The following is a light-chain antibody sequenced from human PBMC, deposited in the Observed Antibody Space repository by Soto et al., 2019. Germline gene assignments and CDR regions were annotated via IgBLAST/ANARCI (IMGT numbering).Light chain of an antibody. Sequence: DIQMTQSPSSLSASVRDRVTITCRASQSISSYLNWYQQKPWKAPKLLIYAASSLQSGVPSRFSGSGSGTDFTLTISSLQPEDFATYYCQQSYSTPYTFGQGTKLEIK. CDR3: QQSYSTPYT. V-gene: IGKV1-39*01. CDR1: QSISSY. CDR2: AAS. J-gene: IGKJ2*01.